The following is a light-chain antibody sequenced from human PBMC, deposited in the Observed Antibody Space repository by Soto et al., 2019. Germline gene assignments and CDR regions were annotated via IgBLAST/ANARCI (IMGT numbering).Light chain of an antibody. CDR1: QSVSSSY. J-gene: IGKJ2*01. CDR2: GAS. V-gene: IGKV3-20*01. CDR3: QQYDNSPNT. Sequence: EIVLTQSPGTLSLSPGDRATLSCRASQSVSSSYLAWYQQKPGQAPRPLIYGASSRATGIPDRFSGSGSGTDFTLTINRLEPEDFAVYYCQQYDNSPNTFGQGTKVEIE.